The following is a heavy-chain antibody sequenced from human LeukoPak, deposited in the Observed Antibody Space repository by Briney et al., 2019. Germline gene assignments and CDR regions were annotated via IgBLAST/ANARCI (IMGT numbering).Heavy chain of an antibody. CDR3: ARGYCSSTSCYPVFDY. CDR1: GGSISSGGYY. CDR2: IYYSGST. Sequence: SQTLSLTCTVSGGSISSGGYYWRWLRQHPGKGLEWIGYIYYSGSTYYNPSLKSRVTLSVDTSKNQFSLKLSSVTAADTAVYYCARGYCSSTSCYPVFDYWGQGTLVTVSS. D-gene: IGHD2-2*01. J-gene: IGHJ4*02. V-gene: IGHV4-31*03.